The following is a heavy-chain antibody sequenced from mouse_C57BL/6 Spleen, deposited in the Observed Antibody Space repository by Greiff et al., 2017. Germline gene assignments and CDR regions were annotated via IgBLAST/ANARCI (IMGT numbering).Heavy chain of an antibody. J-gene: IGHJ4*01. Sequence: DVKLQESGPGLVKPSQSLSLTCSVTGYSITSGYYWNWIRQFPGNKLEWMCYISYDGSNNYNPSLKNRISITRDTSKNQFFLKLNSVTTEDTATYYCARVLYYDYAMDYWGQGTSVTVSS. V-gene: IGHV3-6*01. CDR1: GYSITSGYY. D-gene: IGHD1-1*01. CDR3: ARVLYYDYAMDY. CDR2: ISYDGSN.